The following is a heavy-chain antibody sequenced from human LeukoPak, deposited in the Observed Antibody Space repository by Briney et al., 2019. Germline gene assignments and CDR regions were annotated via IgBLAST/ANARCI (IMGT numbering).Heavy chain of an antibody. CDR3: AKGTIVVVPAATFDY. Sequence: GGSLRLSCAASGFTFSSYAMSWVRQAPGKGLAWVSAISGSGGITYYADSVKGRFTISRDNSKNTLYLQMNSLRAEDTAVYYCAKGTIVVVPAATFDYWGQGTLVTVSS. CDR1: GFTFSSYA. CDR2: ISGSGGIT. D-gene: IGHD2-2*01. V-gene: IGHV3-23*01. J-gene: IGHJ4*02.